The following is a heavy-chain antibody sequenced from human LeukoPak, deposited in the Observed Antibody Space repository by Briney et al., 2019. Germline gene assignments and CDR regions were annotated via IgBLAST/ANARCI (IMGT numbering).Heavy chain of an antibody. V-gene: IGHV4-59*01. J-gene: IGHJ4*02. CDR3: ARSRYYDSTGYNPTYYFDS. D-gene: IGHD3-22*01. CDR1: GGSIIGSY. CDR2: IYNTVDV. Sequence: SETLSLTCTVSGGSIIGSYWTWIQPSPGKSLEYIGYIYNTVDVNYSPSLKSRVTISIDMSGNQFSLRLNSVTAADTALYYCARSRYYDSTGYNPTYYFDSWGQGALVTVSS.